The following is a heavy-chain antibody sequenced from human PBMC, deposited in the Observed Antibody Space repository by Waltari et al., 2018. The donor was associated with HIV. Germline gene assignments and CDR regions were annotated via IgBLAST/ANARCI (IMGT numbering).Heavy chain of an antibody. J-gene: IGHJ3*02. V-gene: IGHV4-34*01. D-gene: IGHD1-26*01. CDR3: ARDRSDVGATGGEAFGI. Sequence: QVQLQQWGAGLLKPSETLSLTCAVYGGSFSGYYWSWIRQPPGKGLEWIGEINHSGSTNYNPSLKRRVTISVDTSKNQFSLKLSSVTAADTAVYYCARDRSDVGATGGEAFGIWGQGTMVTVSS. CDR1: GGSFSGYY. CDR2: INHSGST.